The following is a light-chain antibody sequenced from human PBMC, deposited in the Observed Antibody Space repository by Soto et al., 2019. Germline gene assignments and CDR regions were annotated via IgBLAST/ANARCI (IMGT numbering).Light chain of an antibody. CDR2: DVS. CDR1: SSDVGGYKY. V-gene: IGLV2-14*01. CDR3: SSYTSSSALV. J-gene: IGLJ1*01. Sequence: QSALTQPASVSGSPGQSITISCTGTSSDVGGYKYVSWYQQHPGKAPKLMIYDVSNRPSGVSNRFSGSKSGNTASLTISGLQAVGEADYYCSSYTSSSALVFGTGTKLTVL.